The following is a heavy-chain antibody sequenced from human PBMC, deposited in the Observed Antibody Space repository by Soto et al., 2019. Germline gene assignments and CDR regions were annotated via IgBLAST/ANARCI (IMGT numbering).Heavy chain of an antibody. CDR1: GGSISSGGYY. CDR3: ARGSSIAGLYYGMDV. Sequence: QVQLQESGPGLVKPSQTLSLTCTVSGGSISSGGYYWTWIRQHPGKGLEWIGYNYYSGITYYNPALTSRVTISLATSKNQCSLNLSSVTAADTAVYYCARGSSIAGLYYGMDVWGQGTTVTVSS. V-gene: IGHV4-31*03. J-gene: IGHJ6*02. D-gene: IGHD6-6*01. CDR2: NYYSGIT.